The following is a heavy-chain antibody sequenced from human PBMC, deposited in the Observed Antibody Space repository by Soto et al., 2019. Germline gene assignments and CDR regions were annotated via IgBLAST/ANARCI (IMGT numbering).Heavy chain of an antibody. CDR3: ARDYGGDY. V-gene: IGHV4-61*01. Sequence: QVQLQESGPGLVKPSETLSLTCTVSGVSVSSGSYYWSWIRQPPGKGLEWVGKIYYSGSTDYNPSLKSRVTISIDKSKNQFSLKLSSVTAADTAVYYCARDYGGDYWGQGTLVTVSS. CDR1: GVSVSSGSYY. J-gene: IGHJ4*02. CDR2: IYYSGST. D-gene: IGHD4-17*01.